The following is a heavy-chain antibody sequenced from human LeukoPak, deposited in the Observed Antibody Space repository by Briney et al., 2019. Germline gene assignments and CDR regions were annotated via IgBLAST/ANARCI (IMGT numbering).Heavy chain of an antibody. CDR1: GFTFSTYS. V-gene: IGHV3-21*01. Sequence: GGSLRLSCAASGFTFSTYSLNWVRQAPGKGLEWLSSLSGDKKYIYYADSVKGRFTISRDNAKNSLYLQMNSLRAEDTAVYYCARYRYYYGSGSSVHYYGMDVWGQGTTVTVSS. J-gene: IGHJ6*02. D-gene: IGHD3-10*01. CDR3: ARYRYYYGSGSSVHYYGMDV. CDR2: LSGDKKYI.